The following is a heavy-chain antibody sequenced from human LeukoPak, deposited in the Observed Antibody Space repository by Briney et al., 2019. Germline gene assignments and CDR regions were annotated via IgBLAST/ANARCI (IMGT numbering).Heavy chain of an antibody. CDR1: EFTFSSYW. CDR2: INTGGSTT. D-gene: IGHD2-15*01. Sequence: WGTLSLSCVDSEFTFSSYWRHWVRQAPGEGLAWVSRINTGGSTTDYADSVKGRFTISRDTAKNTLYLQRNSTRAEDTAVYYCVIVLGGSRDKWGRGTLATVS. CDR3: VIVLGGSRDK. J-gene: IGHJ4*02. V-gene: IGHV3-74*01.